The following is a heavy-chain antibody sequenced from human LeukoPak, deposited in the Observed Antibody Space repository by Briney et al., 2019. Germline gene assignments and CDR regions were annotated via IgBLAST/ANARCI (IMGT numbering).Heavy chain of an antibody. CDR3: AKGPVLRFLEWVDY. D-gene: IGHD3-3*01. J-gene: IGHJ4*02. CDR2: ISGSGGST. CDR1: GLTFSSYA. Sequence: GGSLRLSCAASGLTFSSYAMSWVRQAPGKGLEWVSAISGSGGSTYYADSVKGRFTISRDNSKNTLYLQMNSLRAEDTAVYYCAKGPVLRFLEWVDYWGQGTLVTVSS. V-gene: IGHV3-23*01.